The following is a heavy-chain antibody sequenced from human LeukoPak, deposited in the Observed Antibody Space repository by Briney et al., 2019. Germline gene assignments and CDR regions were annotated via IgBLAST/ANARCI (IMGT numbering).Heavy chain of an antibody. CDR1: GFTFSSYW. V-gene: IGHV3-7*01. Sequence: PGGSLRLSCAASGFTFSSYWMSWVRQAPGKGLEWVANIKYDGSEKDYVDSVKGRFTISRDNAKNSLYLQMNSLGAEDTAVYYCARDPPLPVTTDYFDYWGQGTLVTVSS. CDR3: ARDPPLPVTTDYFDY. J-gene: IGHJ4*02. CDR2: IKYDGSEK. D-gene: IGHD4-17*01.